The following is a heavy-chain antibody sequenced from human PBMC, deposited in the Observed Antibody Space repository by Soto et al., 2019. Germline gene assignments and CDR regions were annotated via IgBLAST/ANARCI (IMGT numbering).Heavy chain of an antibody. CDR2: ISSNGGST. CDR3: ARSLGIYSPGAFDI. J-gene: IGHJ3*02. Sequence: GGSLRLSCAASGFTFSSYAMHWVRQAPGKGLEYVSAISSNGGSTYYANSVKGRFTISRDNSKNTLYLQMSSLRAEDMAVYYGARSLGIYSPGAFDIGGQGTRVTVSS. D-gene: IGHD5-12*01. V-gene: IGHV3-64*01. CDR1: GFTFSSYA.